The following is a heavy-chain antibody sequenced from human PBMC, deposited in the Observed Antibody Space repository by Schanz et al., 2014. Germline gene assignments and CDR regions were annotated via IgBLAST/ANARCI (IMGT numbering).Heavy chain of an antibody. J-gene: IGHJ3*02. V-gene: IGHV3-74*02. D-gene: IGHD4-17*01. Sequence: EVQLLESGGGLVQPGGSLRLSCLASGFAFSSYGMNWLRQAPGKGLEWVARINSVGSNTDYADSVTGRFTISRDNAKNTLYLQMNTLRAEDTAVYYCARKMKLGVYGGKGHDSLDIWGHGTMVTVSS. CDR3: ARKMKLGVYGGKGHDSLDI. CDR1: GFAFSSYG. CDR2: INSVGSNT.